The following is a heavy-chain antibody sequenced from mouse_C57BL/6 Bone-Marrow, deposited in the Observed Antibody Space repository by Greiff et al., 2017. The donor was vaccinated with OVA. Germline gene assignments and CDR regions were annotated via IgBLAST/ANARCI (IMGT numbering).Heavy chain of an antibody. V-gene: IGHV1-55*01. CDR3: ARGGGYYSNYDAMDD. Sequence: QVQLKQPGAELVKPGASVKMSCKASGYTFTSYWITWVKQRPGQGLEWIGDIYPGSGSTNYNEKFKSKATLTVDTSSSTAYMQLSSLTSEDSAVDYCARGGGYYSNYDAMDDWGQGTSVTVSS. J-gene: IGHJ4*01. D-gene: IGHD2-5*01. CDR2: IYPGSGST. CDR1: GYTFTSYW.